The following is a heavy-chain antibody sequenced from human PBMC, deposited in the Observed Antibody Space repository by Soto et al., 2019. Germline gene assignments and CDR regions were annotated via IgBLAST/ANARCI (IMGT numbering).Heavy chain of an antibody. V-gene: IGHV1-46*01. D-gene: IGHD3-9*01. CDR2: INPSGGST. CDR3: ARDCFYDILTGYPSGLAY. CDR1: GYTFTSYY. Sequence: ASVKVSCKASGYTFTSYYMHSVRQAPGQGLEWMGIINPSGGSTSYAQKFQGRVTMTRDTSTSTVYMELSSLRSEDTAVYYCARDCFYDILTGYPSGLAYWGQGPLLTLS. J-gene: IGHJ4*02.